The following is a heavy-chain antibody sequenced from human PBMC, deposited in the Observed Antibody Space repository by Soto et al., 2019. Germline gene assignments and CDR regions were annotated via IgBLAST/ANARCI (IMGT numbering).Heavy chain of an antibody. CDR3: ARRKERSGPHYFDS. CDR1: GYTFTSCD. Sequence: ASVKVSCKASGYTFTSCDIDWVRQAPGQGLEWMGWMNPSTGNTGFAQKFQGRVTMTRNTAISTAYMELRSLTSEDTAVYYCARRKERSGPHYFDSWGQGTLVTVSS. J-gene: IGHJ4*02. CDR2: MNPSTGNT. V-gene: IGHV1-8*01.